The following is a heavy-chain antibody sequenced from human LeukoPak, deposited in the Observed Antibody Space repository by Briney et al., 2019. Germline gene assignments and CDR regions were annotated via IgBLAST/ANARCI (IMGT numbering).Heavy chain of an antibody. J-gene: IGHJ4*02. Sequence: GGSLRLSCAASGFTFNDYAMYWVRQAPGKGLEWVTLISYDGYDKSYADSVRGRFTISRDNSRNTLYLQMDSLRSEDTAVYYCARGRIDYGSGSYFDYWGQGTLVTVSS. V-gene: IGHV3-30-3*01. D-gene: IGHD3-10*01. CDR2: ISYDGYDK. CDR1: GFTFNDYA. CDR3: ARGRIDYGSGSYFDY.